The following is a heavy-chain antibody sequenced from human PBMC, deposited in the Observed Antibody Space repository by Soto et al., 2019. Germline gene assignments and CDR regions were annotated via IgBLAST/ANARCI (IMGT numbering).Heavy chain of an antibody. CDR2: ISYGGST. D-gene: IGHD5-18*01. V-gene: IGHV4-31*03. CDR1: GGSFNSGGYC. CDR3: SRGILV. J-gene: IGHJ4*02. Sequence: QVQLQESGPGLVKPSQILSLTFTGSGGSFNSGGYCWSCIRQHPGKGLDWIGCISYGGSTSYNPSLKSRVTISVDTSKNQFSLKLTSVTAADTAVYYCSRGILVWGQGALITVSS.